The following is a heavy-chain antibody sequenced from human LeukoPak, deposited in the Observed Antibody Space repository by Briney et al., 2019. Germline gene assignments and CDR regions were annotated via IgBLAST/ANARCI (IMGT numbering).Heavy chain of an antibody. Sequence: ASVKVSCKASGYTFTSYDINWVRQATGQGLEWMGWMNPNSGNTGYAQKFQGRVTITRDTSASTAYMELSSLRSEDTAVYYCARVWSDYYDSGYNWFDPWGQGTLVTVSS. D-gene: IGHD3-22*01. V-gene: IGHV1-8*01. CDR1: GYTFTSYD. CDR3: ARVWSDYYDSGYNWFDP. J-gene: IGHJ5*02. CDR2: MNPNSGNT.